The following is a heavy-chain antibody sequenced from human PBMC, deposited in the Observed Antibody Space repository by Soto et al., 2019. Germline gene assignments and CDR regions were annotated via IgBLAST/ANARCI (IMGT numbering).Heavy chain of an antibody. CDR1: GFTFTNAW. CDR3: ATEFDH. V-gene: IGHV3-15*02. J-gene: IGHJ5*02. Sequence: EVQLVDSGGTLLNPGGSLRLSCAASGFTFTNAWMHWVRQAPGKGLEWVGRIKSQTDGSTTDYAAPVKGRFTISSDDSKYTLYLQFNSQTTEDTAVYYCATEFDHWGPGTLVTVSS. CDR2: IKSQTDGSTT.